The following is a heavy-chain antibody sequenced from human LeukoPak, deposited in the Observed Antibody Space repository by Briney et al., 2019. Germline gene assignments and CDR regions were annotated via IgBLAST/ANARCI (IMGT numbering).Heavy chain of an antibody. CDR1: GNSFTSYL. V-gene: IGHV5-51*01. J-gene: IGHJ4*02. CDR3: RRLVAVAGGIGY. CDR2: NYPGGSDT. Sequence: GESLKISWTGSGNSFTSYLNGLVRQMPGKGLEWMGINYPGGSDTRYRPFFQGQVTISANQFISTAFLQRSSRNADDAAIYCLRRLVAVAGGIGYCGEGTLVTVSP. D-gene: IGHD6-19*01.